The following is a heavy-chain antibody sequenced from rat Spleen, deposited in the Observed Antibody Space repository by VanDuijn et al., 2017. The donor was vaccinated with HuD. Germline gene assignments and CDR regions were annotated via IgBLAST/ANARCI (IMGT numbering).Heavy chain of an antibody. Sequence: EVQLVESGGGLVQPGRSMKLSCAASGFTFSNSYMAWVRQAPTKGLEWVASISIGGGNTYYRDSVKGRFSISRDDAKSTLYLQMDSLRSEDTATYYCARLDYGGSYFDYWGQGVMVTVSS. CDR1: GFTFSNSY. CDR2: ISIGGGNT. J-gene: IGHJ2*01. V-gene: IGHV5-25*01. D-gene: IGHD1-11*01. CDR3: ARLDYGGSYFDY.